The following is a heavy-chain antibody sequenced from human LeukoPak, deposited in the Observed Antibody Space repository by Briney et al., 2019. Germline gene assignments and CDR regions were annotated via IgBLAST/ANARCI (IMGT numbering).Heavy chain of an antibody. CDR2: ISGSGGNT. J-gene: IGHJ4*02. V-gene: IGHV3-23*01. Sequence: GGSPRLSSAASGFTFSSYAMSWVRQAPGKGLEWVSAISGSGGNTYYADSVKGRFTISRDNSKNTLYLQMNSLRAEDTAVYYCAKELVYYDSSGYSGYYFGYWGQGTLVTVSS. CDR3: AKELVYYDSSGYSGYYFGY. D-gene: IGHD3-22*01. CDR1: GFTFSSYA.